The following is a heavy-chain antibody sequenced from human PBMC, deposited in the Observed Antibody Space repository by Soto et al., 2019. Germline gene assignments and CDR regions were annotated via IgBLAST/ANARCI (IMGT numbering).Heavy chain of an antibody. Sequence: QVQLQESGPGLVKPSETLSLTCTVSGGSISSYYWSWIRQPPGKGLEWIGYIYYSGSTNDNPSLKSRLTISVDTSKIQFSLKLSSVTAADTAVYYCARGYYEILTGYTYYYYGMDVWGQGTTVTVSS. CDR2: IYYSGST. D-gene: IGHD3-9*01. V-gene: IGHV4-59*01. J-gene: IGHJ6*02. CDR3: ARGYYEILTGYTYYYYGMDV. CDR1: GGSISSYY.